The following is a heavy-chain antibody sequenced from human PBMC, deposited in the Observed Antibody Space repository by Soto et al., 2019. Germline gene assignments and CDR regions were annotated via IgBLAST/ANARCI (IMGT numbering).Heavy chain of an antibody. CDR2: IWYDGSNK. CDR1: RFTFSSYG. V-gene: IGHV3-33*01. Sequence: QVQLVESGGGVVQPGRSLRLSCAASRFTFSSYGMHWVRQAPGKGLEWVAVIWYDGSNKYYADSVKGRFTISRDNSKNTLYLQMNSLRAEDTAVYYCARGIAVAGTSYYYYYGMDVWGQGTTVTVSS. CDR3: ARGIAVAGTSYYYYYGMDV. J-gene: IGHJ6*02. D-gene: IGHD6-19*01.